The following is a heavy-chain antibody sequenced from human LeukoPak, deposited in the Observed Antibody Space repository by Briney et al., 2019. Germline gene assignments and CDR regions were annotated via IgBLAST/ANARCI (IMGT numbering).Heavy chain of an antibody. CDR1: GFTFSSYS. CDR3: ARVVGGSLLYDY. CDR2: ISSSSSYI. Sequence: GGSLRLSCAASGFTFSSYSMNWVRQAPGKGLEWVSSISSSSSYIYYADSVKGRFTISRDNAKNSLYLQMNSLRAEDTAVYYCARVVGGSLLYDYWGQGTLVTVSS. V-gene: IGHV3-21*01. D-gene: IGHD1-26*01. J-gene: IGHJ4*02.